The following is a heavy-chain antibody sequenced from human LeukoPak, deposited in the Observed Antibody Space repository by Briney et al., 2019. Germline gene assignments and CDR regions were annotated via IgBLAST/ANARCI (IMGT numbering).Heavy chain of an antibody. CDR3: ARRTTVTTEGKYYFDY. CDR1: GGSISSGGYS. CDR2: IYYSGST. V-gene: IGHV4-31*03. J-gene: IGHJ4*02. D-gene: IGHD4-17*01. Sequence: SETLSLTCTVSGGSISSGGYSWSWIRQHPGKGLEWIGYIYYSGSTYYNPSLKSRVTISVDTSKNQFSLKLSSVTAADTAVYYCARRTTVTTEGKYYFDYWGQGTLVTVSS.